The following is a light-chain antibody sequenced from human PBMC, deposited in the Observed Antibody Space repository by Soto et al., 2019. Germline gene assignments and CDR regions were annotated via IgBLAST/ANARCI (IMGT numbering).Light chain of an antibody. V-gene: IGKV4-1*01. CDR1: QSLLYSLNNKNY. Sequence: DIVMTQSPDSLAVSLGERATINCKSSQSLLYSLNNKNYLAWYQQKPGQPPKLLIHWASTREYGVPDRFTGRGSGTDFALAIGSLQAEDGAVYFCQQSYGAPLTFGGGTKVEIK. CDR2: WAS. CDR3: QQSYGAPLT. J-gene: IGKJ4*01.